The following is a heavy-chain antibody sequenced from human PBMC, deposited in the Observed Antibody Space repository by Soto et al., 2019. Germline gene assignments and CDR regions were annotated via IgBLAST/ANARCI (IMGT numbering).Heavy chain of an antibody. Sequence: GESLKISCAASGFTFSSYAMSWVRQAPGKGLEWVSAISGSGGSTYYADSVKGRFTISRDNSKNTLYLQMNSLRAEDTAVYYCAKDGSGRRAAAGPDYWGQGTLVTVSS. V-gene: IGHV3-23*01. CDR1: GFTFSSYA. J-gene: IGHJ4*02. CDR3: AKDGSGRRAAAGPDY. CDR2: ISGSGGST. D-gene: IGHD6-13*01.